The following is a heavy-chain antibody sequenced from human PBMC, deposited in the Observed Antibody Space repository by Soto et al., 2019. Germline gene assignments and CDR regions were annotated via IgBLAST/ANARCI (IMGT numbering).Heavy chain of an antibody. J-gene: IGHJ6*02. CDR3: AREGYCSSTSCYSAYYYYGMDV. Sequence: GSLGLSCAASGFTFSSYSMNGVRQAAGKGLEWVSSISSSSSYIYYADSVKGRFTISRDNAKNSLYLQMNSLRAEDTAVYYCAREGYCSSTSCYSAYYYYGMDVWGQGTTVTVSS. D-gene: IGHD2-2*01. V-gene: IGHV3-21*01. CDR2: ISSSSSYI. CDR1: GFTFSSYS.